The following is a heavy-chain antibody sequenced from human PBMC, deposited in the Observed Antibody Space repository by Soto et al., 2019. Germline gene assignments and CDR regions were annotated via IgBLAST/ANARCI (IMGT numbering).Heavy chain of an antibody. CDR3: AKVSYCSGGSCYSRQFDY. CDR1: GFTFSSYA. D-gene: IGHD2-15*01. CDR2: ISGSGGST. Sequence: PVGSLRLSCAASGFTFSSYAMSWVRQAPGKGLEWVSAISGSGGSTYYADSVKGRFTISRDNSKNTLYLQMNSLRAEDTAVYYCAKVSYCSGGSCYSRQFDYWGQGTLVTVSS. V-gene: IGHV3-23*01. J-gene: IGHJ4*02.